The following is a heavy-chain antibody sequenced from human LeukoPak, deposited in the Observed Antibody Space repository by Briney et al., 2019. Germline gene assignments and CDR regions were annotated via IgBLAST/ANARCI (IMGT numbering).Heavy chain of an antibody. V-gene: IGHV4-34*01. CDR2: INHSDRT. CDR1: GGSLSASH. Sequence: PSETLSLTSAVYGGSLSASHWTWIPQPPGKGLEWIGEINHSDRTNYNPSLKTRVIISVDTSKNQFSLRLNSVTAADTAVYYCARGPPYYYASGSSYNLFDPWGQGTLVTVSA. J-gene: IGHJ5*02. CDR3: ARGPPYYYASGSSYNLFDP. D-gene: IGHD3-10*01.